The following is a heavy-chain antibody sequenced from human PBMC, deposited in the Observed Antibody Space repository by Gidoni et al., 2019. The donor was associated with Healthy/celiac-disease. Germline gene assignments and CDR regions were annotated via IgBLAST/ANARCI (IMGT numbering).Heavy chain of an antibody. Sequence: QLQLQESGPGLVKPSETLSLTCTVSGGSISSSSYYWGWVRQPPGKGLEWIGCIDYSGSTYYNPSLKSRVTISVDTSKNQFSLKLSSVTAADTAVYYCARLIKGSYCSSTSCSGGIDYWGQGTLVTVSS. V-gene: IGHV4-39*01. J-gene: IGHJ4*02. CDR3: ARLIKGSYCSSTSCSGGIDY. D-gene: IGHD2-2*01. CDR2: IDYSGST. CDR1: GGSISSSSYY.